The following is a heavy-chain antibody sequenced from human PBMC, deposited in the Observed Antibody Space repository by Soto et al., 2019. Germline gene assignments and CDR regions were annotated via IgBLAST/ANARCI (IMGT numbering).Heavy chain of an antibody. CDR1: GGSIISGGYY. D-gene: IGHD2-15*01. J-gene: IGHJ6*01. V-gene: IGHV4-31*02. CDR2: IYYSGST. Sequence: LLTLSVTWTVSGGSIISGGYYCIWIRQHPGKGLEWIGYIYYSGSTYYNPSLKSRVTISVDTSKNQFSLKLSSVTAADTAVYYCARAGGGYCSGGSCDDVSRDDSLPMDVLGKGNTVT. CDR3: ARAGGGYCSGGSCDDVSRDDSLPMDV.